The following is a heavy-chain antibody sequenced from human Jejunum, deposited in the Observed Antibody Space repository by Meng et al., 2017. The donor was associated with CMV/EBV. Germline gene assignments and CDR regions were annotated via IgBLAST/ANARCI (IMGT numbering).Heavy chain of an antibody. V-gene: IGHV3-7*01. CDR3: ARSAPYVYSSPGV. Sequence: ASGFTVSNYGMTWSRQAPGKGLEGVAKIKEVGSEKYYVDSVKGRFTISRDNTKNSLYLQMNSLRAEDTAVYSCARSAPYVYSSPGVWGQGTTVTVSS. J-gene: IGHJ6*02. CDR2: IKEVGSEK. D-gene: IGHD6-19*01. CDR1: GFTVSNYG.